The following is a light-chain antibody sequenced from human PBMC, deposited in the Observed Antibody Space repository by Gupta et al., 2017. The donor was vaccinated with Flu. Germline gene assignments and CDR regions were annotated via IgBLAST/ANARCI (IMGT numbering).Light chain of an antibody. CDR3: QKRSNWPPYT. CDR2: DAS. Sequence: EIELTQSPATLSLSPGERATLSCRASQSVSTYLAWYQKKPGQAPRLLIYDASNRATGIPARFSGSGSGTDFTLTISSLEPEGFAVYYCQKRSNWPPYTFGQGTRLEIK. CDR1: QSVSTY. J-gene: IGKJ2*01. V-gene: IGKV3-11*01.